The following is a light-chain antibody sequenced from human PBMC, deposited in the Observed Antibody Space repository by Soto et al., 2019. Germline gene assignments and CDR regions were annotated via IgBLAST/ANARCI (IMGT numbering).Light chain of an antibody. CDR1: QGISNH. J-gene: IGKJ4*01. CDR3: QKFTSAPFT. V-gene: IGKV1-27*01. CDR2: AAS. Sequence: DIEMTQSPSSLSASVGDRVTITCRASQGISNHLAWYQQKPGKLPNLLIYAASILQSGVPSRFSGSGSGTDFTLPINSLQPEDVAIYYCQKFTSAPFTFGGGTKVDIK.